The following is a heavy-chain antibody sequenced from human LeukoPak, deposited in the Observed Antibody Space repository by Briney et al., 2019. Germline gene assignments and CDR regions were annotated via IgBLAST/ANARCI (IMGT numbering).Heavy chain of an antibody. D-gene: IGHD2/OR15-2a*01. CDR1: DYTFTSYG. CDR3: GRAPPGVEVGTLDH. J-gene: IGHJ4*02. CDR2: ISAYNGNT. Sequence: ASVKVSCKAFDYTFTSYGITWVRQAPGQGLEWMGWISAYNGNTHYEQKFQGRVTLTRDTSTSTAYMELRSLRSDDTAVYYCGRAPPGVEVGTLDHWGQGTLVTVSS. V-gene: IGHV1-18*01.